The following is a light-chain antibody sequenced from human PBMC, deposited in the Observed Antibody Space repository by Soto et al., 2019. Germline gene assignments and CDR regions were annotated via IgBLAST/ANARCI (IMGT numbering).Light chain of an antibody. CDR1: SSNIGSNY. V-gene: IGLV1-47*01. Sequence: QSVLTQPPSASGTPGQRVTISCSGSSSNIGSNYVYWYQQLPGTAPKLLIYRNNQRPSGVPDRFSGSKSGTSASLAISGLRSEDEAYYYCAAWDDSLSGLIVFGTGTMLTVL. CDR3: AAWDDSLSGLIV. J-gene: IGLJ1*01. CDR2: RNN.